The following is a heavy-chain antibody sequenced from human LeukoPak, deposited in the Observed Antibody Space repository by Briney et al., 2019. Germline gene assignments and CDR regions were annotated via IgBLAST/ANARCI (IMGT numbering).Heavy chain of an antibody. D-gene: IGHD3-22*01. Sequence: ASVKVSCKASGYTFTSYGISWVRQAPGQGLEWMGWISAHNGNTNYAQKLQGRVTMTTDTSTSTAYMELRSLRSDDTAVYYCARVGYYDSSGYYSPHPDYWGQGTLVTVSS. V-gene: IGHV1-18*01. J-gene: IGHJ4*02. CDR1: GYTFTSYG. CDR3: ARVGYYDSSGYYSPHPDY. CDR2: ISAHNGNT.